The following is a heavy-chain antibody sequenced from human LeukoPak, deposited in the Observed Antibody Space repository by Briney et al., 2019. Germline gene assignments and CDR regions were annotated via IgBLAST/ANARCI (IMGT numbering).Heavy chain of an antibody. J-gene: IGHJ4*02. CDR1: GGSIGSYY. Sequence: SETLSLTCTVSGGSIGSYYWSWIRQPPGKGLEWIGYIYTSGSTNYNPSLKSRVTISVDTSKNQFSLKLSSVTAADTAVYYCARGDWNYEGHYFDYWGQGTLVTVSS. CDR2: IYTSGST. D-gene: IGHD1-7*01. CDR3: ARGDWNYEGHYFDY. V-gene: IGHV4-4*09.